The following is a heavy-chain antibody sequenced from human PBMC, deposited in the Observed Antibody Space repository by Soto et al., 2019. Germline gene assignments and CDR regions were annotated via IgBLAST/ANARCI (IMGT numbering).Heavy chain of an antibody. J-gene: IGHJ5*02. V-gene: IGHV1-18*01. CDR3: ATDLEYCRSGTCYREWFNP. Sequence: QVQLVQSGAEVKKPGASVKVSCKASGYTFTTHGISWVRQVPGQGLEWMGWVRGDNGHTNYAQSLQGRVTMTTDTSTNTAHKDLRSMRADGTAVYYCATDLEYCRSGTCYREWFNPWGQQTQVTVSS. D-gene: IGHD2-15*01. CDR1: GYTFTTHG. CDR2: VRGDNGHT.